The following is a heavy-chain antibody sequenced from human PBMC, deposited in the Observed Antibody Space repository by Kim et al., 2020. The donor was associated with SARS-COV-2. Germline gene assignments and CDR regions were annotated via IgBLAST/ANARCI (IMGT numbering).Heavy chain of an antibody. J-gene: IGHJ4*02. CDR2: ISYDGSNK. CDR1: GFTFSDYP. Sequence: GGSLRLSCAASGFTFSDYPMNWVRQAPGKGLEWVAFISYDGSNKNYANSVKGRFTMSRDNSKNTLYLQMNSLRAEDTAVYYCAREWGALHGGTGFDYWGQGTLVTVSS. V-gene: IGHV3-30-3*01. CDR3: AREWGALHGGTGFDY. D-gene: IGHD3-16*01.